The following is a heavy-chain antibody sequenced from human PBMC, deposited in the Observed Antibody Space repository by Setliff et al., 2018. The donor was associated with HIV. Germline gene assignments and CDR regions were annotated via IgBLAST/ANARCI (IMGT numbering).Heavy chain of an antibody. CDR2: IIPIFGTA. CDR3: ARDNSYYYGSGSHYWYGMDV. J-gene: IGHJ6*04. D-gene: IGHD3-10*01. V-gene: IGHV1-69*13. CDR1: GGTFSSYV. Sequence: ASVKVSCKASGGTFSSYVISWVRQAPGQGLEWMGGIIPIFGTANYAQKFQGRVTITADESTSTPYMELSSLRSEDTAVYYCARDNSYYYGSGSHYWYGMDVWGKGTTVTVSS.